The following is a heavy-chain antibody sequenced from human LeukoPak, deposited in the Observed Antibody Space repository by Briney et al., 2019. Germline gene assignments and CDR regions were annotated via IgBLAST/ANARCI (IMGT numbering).Heavy chain of an antibody. CDR1: VGSISSYY. V-gene: IGHV4-59*01. Sequence: SQTLSLTCTVSVGSISSYYWSWIPQPPGKGLEWIGYIYYSGSTNYNPSLKSRVTISVDTSKNQFSLKLSSVTAADTAVYYCARDLSTIRAFDIWGQGTMVTVSS. CDR2: IYYSGST. J-gene: IGHJ3*02. CDR3: ARDLSTIRAFDI. D-gene: IGHD3-9*01.